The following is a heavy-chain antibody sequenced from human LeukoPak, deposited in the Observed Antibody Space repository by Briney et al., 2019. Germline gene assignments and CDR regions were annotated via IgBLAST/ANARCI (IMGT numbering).Heavy chain of an antibody. CDR1: GFNVSSNY. CDR3: VKDRTGTYTLDY. V-gene: IGHV3-66*02. D-gene: IGHD3-10*01. Sequence: PGGSLRLSCAVSGFNVSSNYMSWVRQPPGKGLEWVSIIYTGGTTYFADSVKGRFTISRDNSKNTLNLQMNSLRAEDTAVYYCVKDRTGTYTLDYWGQGTLVTVSS. CDR2: IYTGGTT. J-gene: IGHJ4*02.